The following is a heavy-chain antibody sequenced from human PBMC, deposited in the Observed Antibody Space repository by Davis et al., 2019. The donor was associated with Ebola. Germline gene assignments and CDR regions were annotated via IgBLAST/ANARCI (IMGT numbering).Heavy chain of an antibody. V-gene: IGHV3-30*18. J-gene: IGHJ6*04. CDR1: GFTFSSYG. Sequence: PGGSLRLSCAASGFTFSSYGMHWVRQAPGKGLEWVAVISYDGSNKYYADSVKGRFTISRDSSKNTLYLQMNSLRAEDTAVYYCAKGDAYYYYYYGMDVWGKGTTVTVSS. CDR3: AKGDAYYYYYYGMDV. CDR2: ISYDGSNK.